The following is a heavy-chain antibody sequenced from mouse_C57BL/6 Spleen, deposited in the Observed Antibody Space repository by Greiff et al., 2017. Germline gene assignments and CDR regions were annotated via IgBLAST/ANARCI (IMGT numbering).Heavy chain of an antibody. CDR2: IYPGSGST. CDR1: GYTFTSYW. CDR3: ARRGFDGSSYGYFDV. V-gene: IGHV1-55*01. Sequence: QVQLKQPGAELVKPGATVKMSCKASGYTFTSYWITWVKQRPGQGLEWIGDIYPGSGSTNYNEKFKSKATLTVDTSSSTAYMQLSSLTSEDSAVYYCARRGFDGSSYGYFDVWGTGTTVTVSS. D-gene: IGHD1-1*01. J-gene: IGHJ1*03.